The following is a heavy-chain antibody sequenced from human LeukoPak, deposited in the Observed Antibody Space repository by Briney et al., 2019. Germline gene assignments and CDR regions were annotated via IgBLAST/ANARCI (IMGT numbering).Heavy chain of an antibody. Sequence: PGRSLRLSCAASGFTFSSYGMHWVRQAPGKGLEWVAVVSYDGSNKYYADSVKGRFTISRDNSKNTLYLQMNSLRVEDTAVYYCARVLYDFWSGYHPYFDYWGQGTLVTVSS. CDR3: ARVLYDFWSGYHPYFDY. CDR2: VSYDGSNK. CDR1: GFTFSSYG. J-gene: IGHJ4*02. V-gene: IGHV3-30*03. D-gene: IGHD3-3*01.